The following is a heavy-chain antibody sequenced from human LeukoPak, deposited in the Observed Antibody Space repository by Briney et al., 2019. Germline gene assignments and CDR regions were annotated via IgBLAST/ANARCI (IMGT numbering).Heavy chain of an antibody. D-gene: IGHD3-22*01. CDR3: ARGLDSSGYYRVVDS. V-gene: IGHV3-23*01. CDR1: GFTFSSYA. Sequence: GGSLRLSCADSGFTFSSYAMSWVRQAPGKGLEWVSLISTSGRTHYADSVQGRFTISRDNSKNTLSLHMNSLRAEDTAVYYCARGLDSSGYYRVVDSWGQGALVTVSS. J-gene: IGHJ4*02. CDR2: ISTSGRT.